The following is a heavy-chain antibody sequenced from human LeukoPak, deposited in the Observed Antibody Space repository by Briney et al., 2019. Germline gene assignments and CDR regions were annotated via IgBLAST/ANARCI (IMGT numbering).Heavy chain of an antibody. Sequence: GGSLRLSCAASGFTFSSYGMHWVRQAPGKGLEWVAVISYEGSNKYYADSVKGRFTISRDNSKNTLYLQMNSLRAEDTAVYYCAKDRTVVRGNPWYFDYWGQGTLVTVSS. CDR2: ISYEGSNK. V-gene: IGHV3-30*18. J-gene: IGHJ4*02. D-gene: IGHD3-10*01. CDR3: AKDRTVVRGNPWYFDY. CDR1: GFTFSSYG.